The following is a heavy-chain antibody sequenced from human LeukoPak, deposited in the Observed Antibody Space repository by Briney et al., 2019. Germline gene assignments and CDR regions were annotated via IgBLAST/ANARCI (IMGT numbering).Heavy chain of an antibody. CDR1: GFTFSSYW. D-gene: IGHD3-10*01. CDR2: IKKDGSEK. Sequence: GSLRLSCAASGFTFSSYWMSWVRQAPGKGLEWVANIKKDGSEKYYVDSVKGRFTISRDNAKNSLYLQMNSLRAEDTAVYYCARDLSYYGSGSYYFDYWGQGTLVTVSS. V-gene: IGHV3-7*03. CDR3: ARDLSYYGSGSYYFDY. J-gene: IGHJ4*02.